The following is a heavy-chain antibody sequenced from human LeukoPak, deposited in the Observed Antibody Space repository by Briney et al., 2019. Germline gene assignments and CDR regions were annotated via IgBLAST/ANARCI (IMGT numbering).Heavy chain of an antibody. J-gene: IGHJ5*02. D-gene: IGHD4-17*01. CDR1: GVSISSYY. CDR2: IYYSGST. CDR3: ARGLTTVTTGYWFDP. V-gene: IGHV4-59*01. Sequence: SETLSLTCTVSGVSISSYYWSWIRQPPGKGLEWIGYIYYSGSTNYNPSLKSRVTISVDTSKNQFSLKLSSVTAADTAVYYCARGLTTVTTGYWFDPWGQGTLVTVSS.